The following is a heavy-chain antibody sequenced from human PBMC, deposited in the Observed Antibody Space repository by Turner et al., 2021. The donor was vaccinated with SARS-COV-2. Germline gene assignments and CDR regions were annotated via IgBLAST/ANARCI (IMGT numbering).Heavy chain of an antibody. Sequence: VQLVESGAGVVQPGASLGLSFAASGFTVSSYGMDWVRQGPGKGGGWGQRIESGVGRTSYTDSVKGRFTNSRDNAKNTLYLQMNKLRAAVTAVYDCARAGSSGYQLLFRERSYYYYYMDVWGKGTTVTVSS. D-gene: IGHD2-2*01. CDR1: GFTVSSYG. J-gene: IGHJ6*03. V-gene: IGHV3-74*02. CDR3: ARAGSSGYQLLFRERSYYYYYMDV. CDR2: IESGVGRT.